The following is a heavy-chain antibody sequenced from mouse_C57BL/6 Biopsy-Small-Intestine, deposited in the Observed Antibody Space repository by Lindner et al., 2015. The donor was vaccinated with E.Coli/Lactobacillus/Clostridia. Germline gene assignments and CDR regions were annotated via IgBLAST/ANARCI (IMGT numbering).Heavy chain of an antibody. Sequence: VQLQESGPELVKPGASVKISCKASGYSFTAYNMNWVKQSTGKSLECIGIINPNFGTTSYNQKFKGKATLTVDHSSSTAYMQLNSLTSGDSAVYYCARSGYDEGVYFDVWGTGTTVTVSS. CDR1: GYSFTAYN. CDR3: ARSGYDEGVYFDV. J-gene: IGHJ1*03. V-gene: IGHV1-39*01. CDR2: INPNFGTT. D-gene: IGHD2-2*01.